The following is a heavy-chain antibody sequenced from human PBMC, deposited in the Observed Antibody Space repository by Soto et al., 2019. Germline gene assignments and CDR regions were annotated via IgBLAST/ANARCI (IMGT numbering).Heavy chain of an antibody. V-gene: IGHV1-69*12. Sequence: QVQLVQSGAEVKKPGSSLKVSCKASGGIFSDFSFSWVRQAPGQGLEWMGGIMPIFGGPDYAQRFRGRVTITADEVTRTAFMELSGLTSEDTATYYCASYLRMAGIGNYYYGMDVWGQGTTVTVSS. CDR3: ASYLRMAGIGNYYYGMDV. D-gene: IGHD6-19*01. CDR2: IMPIFGGP. CDR1: GGIFSDFS. J-gene: IGHJ6*02.